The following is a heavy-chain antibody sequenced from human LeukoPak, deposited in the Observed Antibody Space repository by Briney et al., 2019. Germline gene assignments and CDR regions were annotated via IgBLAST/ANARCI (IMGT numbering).Heavy chain of an antibody. CDR1: GGTFSSYA. J-gene: IGHJ4*02. D-gene: IGHD5-12*01. Sequence: SVKVSCKASGGTFSSYAISWVRQAPGQGLEWMGRIIPILGIANYAQKFQGRVTITADKSTSTAYMELSSLRSEDTAVYYCARVGDSGYDSRNFDYWGQGTLVTVSS. CDR3: ARVGDSGYDSRNFDY. CDR2: IIPILGIA. V-gene: IGHV1-69*04.